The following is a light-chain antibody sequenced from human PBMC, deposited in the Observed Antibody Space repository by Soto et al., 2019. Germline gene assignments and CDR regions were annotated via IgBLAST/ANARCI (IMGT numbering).Light chain of an antibody. V-gene: IGLV1-44*01. CDR3: EAWDGSLNVVL. CDR1: SSNIGTHT. CDR2: SNN. J-gene: IGLJ2*01. Sequence: QSVLTLPPSASGTPGQRVTISCSGSSSNIGTHTVNWYQHLPGSAPKLLIYSNNQRPSGVPDRFSGSKSGTSASLAISGLQPDDEADYYCEAWDGSLNVVLFGGGTKLTVL.